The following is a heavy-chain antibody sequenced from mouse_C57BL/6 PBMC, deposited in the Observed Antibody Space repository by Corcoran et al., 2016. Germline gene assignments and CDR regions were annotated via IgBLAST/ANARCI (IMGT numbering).Heavy chain of an antibody. V-gene: IGHV1-26*01. CDR2: INPNNGGT. D-gene: IGHD2-4*01. Sequence: EVQLQQSGPELVKPGASVKISCKASGYTFTDYYMNWVKQSHGKSLEWIGDINPNNGGTSYNQKFKGKATLTVDKSSSTAYMELRSLTSEDSAVYYCARGGYDYDSAMDYWGQGTSVTVSS. CDR1: GYTFTDYY. J-gene: IGHJ4*01. CDR3: ARGGYDYDSAMDY.